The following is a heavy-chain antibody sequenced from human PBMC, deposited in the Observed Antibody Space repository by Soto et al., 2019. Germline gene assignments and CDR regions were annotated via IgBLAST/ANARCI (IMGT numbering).Heavy chain of an antibody. J-gene: IGHJ6*02. Sequence: SETLSLTCAVSGGSISSYYWNWIRQPPGKGLEWIGYIYYSGSTYYNPSLKSRVTISVDTSKNQFSLKLSSVTAADTAVYYCAAYPKLLWFGELSPHRPIPDYYYGMDVWGQGTTVTVSS. V-gene: IGHV4-59*08. CDR3: AAYPKLLWFGELSPHRPIPDYYYGMDV. D-gene: IGHD3-10*01. CDR1: GGSISSYY. CDR2: IYYSGST.